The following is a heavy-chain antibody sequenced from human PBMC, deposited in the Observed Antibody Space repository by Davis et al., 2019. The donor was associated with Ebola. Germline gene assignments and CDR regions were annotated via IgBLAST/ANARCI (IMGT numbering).Heavy chain of an antibody. Sequence: PGGSLRLSCAASAFTLSTYGMHWVRQAPGKGLEWVAFIRYDGSSKYYADSVKGRFTISRDNSKNTLYVQMNSLRDEDTAVYYCVRGQREGSSWHWYFDLWGRGTLVTVSS. CDR2: IRYDGSSK. CDR1: AFTLSTYG. V-gene: IGHV3-30*02. J-gene: IGHJ2*01. D-gene: IGHD6-13*01. CDR3: VRGQREGSSWHWYFDL.